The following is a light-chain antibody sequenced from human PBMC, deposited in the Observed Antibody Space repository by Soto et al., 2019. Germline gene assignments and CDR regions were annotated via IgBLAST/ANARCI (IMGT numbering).Light chain of an antibody. CDR3: QNYNSYSEA. CDR1: QTISSW. V-gene: IGKV1-5*03. J-gene: IGKJ1*01. CDR2: KAS. Sequence: DIQMTQSPSTLSGSVGDRVTITCRASQTISSWLAWYQQKPGKAPKLLIYKASTSKSGVPSRFSGSGSGTEFTLTISSLQPDDFATYYCQNYNSYSEAFGQGTKVELK.